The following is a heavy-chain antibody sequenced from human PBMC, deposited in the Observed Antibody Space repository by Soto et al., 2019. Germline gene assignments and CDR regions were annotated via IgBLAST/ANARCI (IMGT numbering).Heavy chain of an antibody. J-gene: IGHJ3*02. CDR2: INAGNGNT. D-gene: IGHD2-21*02. CDR1: GYTFTSYA. V-gene: IGHV1-3*01. CDR3: ARAYCGGDCYVDAFDI. Sequence: QVQLVQSGAEVKKPGASVKVSCKASGYTFTSYAMHWVRQAPGQRLEWMGWINAGNGNTKYSQKFQGRVTITRDTSASTAYMELSSLRSEDTAVYYCARAYCGGDCYVDAFDIWGQATMVTVSS.